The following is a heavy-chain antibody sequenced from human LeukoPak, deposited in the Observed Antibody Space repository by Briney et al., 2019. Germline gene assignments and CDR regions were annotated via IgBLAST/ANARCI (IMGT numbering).Heavy chain of an antibody. V-gene: IGHV4-31*03. CDR3: ARAGDYGGNLDY. J-gene: IGHJ4*02. CDR2: IYYSGST. CDR1: GGSISSGGYY. Sequence: SETLSLTCTVSGGSISSGGYYWSWLRQHPGKGLEWIGYIYYSGSTYYNPSLKSRVTISVDTSKNQFSLKLSSVTAADTAVYYCARAGDYGGNLDYWGQGTLVTVSS. D-gene: IGHD4-23*01.